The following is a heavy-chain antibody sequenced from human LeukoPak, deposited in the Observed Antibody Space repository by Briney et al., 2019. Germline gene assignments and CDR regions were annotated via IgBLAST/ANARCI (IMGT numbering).Heavy chain of an antibody. J-gene: IGHJ4*02. Sequence: GGSLRLSCVASGFTFSSYAIHWVRQAPGKGLEWVAIISYDGTIRYHADSVKGRFTISRDSSKSTLYLQMNSLRIEDTAVYYCARVQSEYDASGPAFDFWGQGTLVTVSS. CDR2: ISYDGTIR. V-gene: IGHV3-30*04. D-gene: IGHD3-22*01. CDR3: ARVQSEYDASGPAFDF. CDR1: GFTFSSYA.